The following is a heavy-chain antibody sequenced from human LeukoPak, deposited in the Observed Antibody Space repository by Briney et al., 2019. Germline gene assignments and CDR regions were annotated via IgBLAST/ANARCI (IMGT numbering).Heavy chain of an antibody. Sequence: GGSLRLSYAASGFTFRDYAMSWVRQAPEKGLEWVSTISHVGGTYYADSVRGRFTISRDDSKNTLYLQMDSLRAEDTAVYYCARDSVGVPTDFDYWGQGTLATVSS. CDR1: GFTFRDYA. CDR2: ISHVGGT. D-gene: IGHD1-26*01. V-gene: IGHV3-23*01. CDR3: ARDSVGVPTDFDY. J-gene: IGHJ4*02.